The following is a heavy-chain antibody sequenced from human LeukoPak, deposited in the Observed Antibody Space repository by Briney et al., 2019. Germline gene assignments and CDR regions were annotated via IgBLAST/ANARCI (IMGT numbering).Heavy chain of an antibody. J-gene: IGHJ4*02. CDR3: ARDGSTVTAPFDY. V-gene: IGHV3-33*01. CDR1: GFTFSSYG. CDR2: IWYDGSNK. D-gene: IGHD2-21*02. Sequence: GRPLRLSCAASGFTFSSYGMHWVRQAPGKGLEWVAVIWYDGSNKYYADSVKGRFTISRDNSKNTLYLQMNSLRAEDTAVYYCARDGSTVTAPFDYWGQGTLVTVSS.